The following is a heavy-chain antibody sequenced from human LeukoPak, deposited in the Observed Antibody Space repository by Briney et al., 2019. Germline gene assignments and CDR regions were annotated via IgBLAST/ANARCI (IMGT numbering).Heavy chain of an antibody. CDR3: ASSPRVAGPRYYGDYYFDH. CDR2: IYYSGST. Sequence: SETLSLTCTVSGGSISSYYWSWIRQPPGKGLEWIGYIYYSGSTNYNPSLKSRVTISVDTSKNQFSLKLSSVTAADTAVYYCASSPRVAGPRYYGDYYFDHWGQGTLVTVSS. J-gene: IGHJ4*02. CDR1: GGSISSYY. V-gene: IGHV4-59*01. D-gene: IGHD4-17*01.